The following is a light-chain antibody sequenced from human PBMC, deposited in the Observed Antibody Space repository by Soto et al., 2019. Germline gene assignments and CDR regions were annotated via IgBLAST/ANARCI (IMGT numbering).Light chain of an antibody. J-gene: IGKJ4*01. CDR3: QQTFSSPLT. CDR1: QSVSNY. V-gene: IGKV1-39*01. CDR2: SAS. Sequence: DIQMTQSPSSLSASVGDRVTITCRASQSVSNYLSWYQQKSGKAPSRLIYSASNLHSGVPSRFSGSGSGTDVTLTISGLQPEDVATYFCQQTFSSPLTCGGGTKVDIK.